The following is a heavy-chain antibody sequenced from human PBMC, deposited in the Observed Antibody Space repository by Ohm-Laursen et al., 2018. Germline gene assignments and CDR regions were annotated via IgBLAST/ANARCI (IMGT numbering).Heavy chain of an antibody. V-gene: IGHV3-48*03. Sequence: GSLRLSCSVTGFTFSRYEMNWVRQAPGKGLEWVSYISRSGSTIYYADSVKGRFTISRDNAKNSLYLQMNSLRAEDTAVYYCARGLYSYDSSGYPALWGQGTLVTVSS. CDR1: GFTFSRYE. D-gene: IGHD3-22*01. CDR3: ARGLYSYDSSGYPAL. CDR2: ISRSGSTI. J-gene: IGHJ4*02.